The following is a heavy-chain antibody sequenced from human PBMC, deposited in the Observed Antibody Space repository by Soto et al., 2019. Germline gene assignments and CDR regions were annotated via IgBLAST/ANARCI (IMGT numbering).Heavy chain of an antibody. CDR2: INHRGPI. V-gene: IGHV4-4*02. CDR1: GGSISSGSW. CDR3: ARDGPPNFGSGFDS. J-gene: IGHJ5*01. D-gene: IGHD3-3*01. Sequence: QVDLKESGPGLVKPSETLSLTCAVSGGSISSGSWWSWVRQTPRKTLEWIGEINHRGPINYNPSLQSRLALAVDTSKNQFSLRLSTVTAAHTAVYFSARDGPPNFGSGFDSRGQGTLVSVSS.